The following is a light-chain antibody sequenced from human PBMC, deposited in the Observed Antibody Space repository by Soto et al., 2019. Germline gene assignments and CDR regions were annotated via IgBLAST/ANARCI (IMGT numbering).Light chain of an antibody. CDR1: SSDVGAYNF. Sequence: QSVLTQPRSVSGSPGQSVTISCTGTSSDVGAYNFVSWYQHNPGKAPKLMIFDVSARPSGVPDRFSGSKSANTASLTISGLQTEDEADYYGCSYAGTYIPLFGGGTKLTVL. J-gene: IGLJ2*01. CDR3: CSYAGTYIPL. CDR2: DVS. V-gene: IGLV2-11*01.